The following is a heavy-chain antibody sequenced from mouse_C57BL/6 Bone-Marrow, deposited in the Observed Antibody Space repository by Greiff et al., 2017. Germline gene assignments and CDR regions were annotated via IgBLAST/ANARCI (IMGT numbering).Heavy chain of an antibody. CDR1: GFTFTDYY. D-gene: IGHD1-1*01. CDR2: IRNKANGYTT. Sequence: EVMLVESGGGLVQPGGSLSLSCAASGFTFTDYYMSWVRQPPGKALEWLGFIRNKANGYTTEYSASVKGRVTISRDNSQSILYLQMNALRAEDSATYYCARYSDSGIGYAMDYWGQGTSVTVSS. CDR3: ARYSDSGIGYAMDY. J-gene: IGHJ4*01. V-gene: IGHV7-3*01.